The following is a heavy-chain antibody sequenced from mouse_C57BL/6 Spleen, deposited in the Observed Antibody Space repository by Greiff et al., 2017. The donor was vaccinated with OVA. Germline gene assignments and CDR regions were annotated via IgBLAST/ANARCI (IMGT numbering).Heavy chain of an antibody. D-gene: IGHD4-1*01. CDR3: ARSGTRYAMDY. J-gene: IGHJ4*01. CDR2: IYPRSGNT. CDR1: GYTFTSYG. V-gene: IGHV1-81*01. Sequence: VMLVESGAELARPGASVKLSCKASGYTFTSYGISWVKQRTGQGLEWIGEIYPRSGNTYYNEKFKGKATLTADKSSSTAYMELRSLTSEDSAVYFCARSGTRYAMDYWGQGTSVTVSS.